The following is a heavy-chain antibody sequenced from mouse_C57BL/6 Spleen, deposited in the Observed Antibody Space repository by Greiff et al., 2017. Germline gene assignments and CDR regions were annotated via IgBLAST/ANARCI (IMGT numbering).Heavy chain of an antibody. Sequence: QVQLQQPGAELVKPGASVKLSCKASGYTFTSYWMQWVKQRPGQGLEWIGEIDPSDSYTNYNQKFKGKATLTVDTSSSTAYMQLSSLTSEDSAVYYCARRYGNYYAMDYWGQGTSVTVSS. D-gene: IGHD2-1*01. CDR2: IDPSDSYT. CDR1: GYTFTSYW. V-gene: IGHV1-50*01. CDR3: ARRYGNYYAMDY. J-gene: IGHJ4*01.